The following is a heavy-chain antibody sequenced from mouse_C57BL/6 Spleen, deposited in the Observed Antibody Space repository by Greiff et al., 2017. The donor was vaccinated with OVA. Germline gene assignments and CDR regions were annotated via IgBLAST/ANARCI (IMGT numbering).Heavy chain of an antibody. CDR1: GFTFSNYW. CDR3: TSIDYGYDGGFDY. J-gene: IGHJ2*01. Sequence: EVMLVESGGGLVQPGGSMKLSCVASGFTFSNYWMNWVRQSPEKGLEWVAQIRLKSDNYAPHYVESVKGRFTISRDDSNSRVYLQMNNLRAEDTRIYYCTSIDYGYDGGFDYWGQGTTLTVSS. CDR2: IRLKSDNYAP. D-gene: IGHD2-2*01. V-gene: IGHV6-3*01.